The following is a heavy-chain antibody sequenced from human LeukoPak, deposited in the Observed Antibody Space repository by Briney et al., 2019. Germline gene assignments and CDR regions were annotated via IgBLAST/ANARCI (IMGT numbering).Heavy chain of an antibody. J-gene: IGHJ4*02. V-gene: IGHV1-2*02. D-gene: IGHD3-22*01. CDR2: ISPNGGGT. CDR1: GYTFTGYY. CDR3: ARGTYYYDSSGYFDY. Sequence: GASAKVSCKASGYTFTGYYMHWVRQAPGQGLEWVGWISPNGGGTNYAQKFQGRVTMTRDTSISTAYMELSRLRSEDTAVYYCARGTYYYDSSGYFDYWGQGTLVTVSS.